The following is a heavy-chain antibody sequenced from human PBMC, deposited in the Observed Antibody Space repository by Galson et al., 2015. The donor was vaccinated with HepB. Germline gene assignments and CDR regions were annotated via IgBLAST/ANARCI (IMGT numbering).Heavy chain of an antibody. Sequence: SLRLSCAASGFTFSSYAMHWVRQAPGKGLEWVAVISYDGSNKYYADSVKGRFTISRDNSKNTLYLQMNSLRAEDTAVYYCARDFGLEEIPDIVVVVAAKKQGFDPWGQGTLVTVSP. CDR2: ISYDGSNK. CDR3: ARDFGLEEIPDIVVVVAAKKQGFDP. J-gene: IGHJ5*02. CDR1: GFTFSSYA. V-gene: IGHV3-30*04. D-gene: IGHD2-15*01.